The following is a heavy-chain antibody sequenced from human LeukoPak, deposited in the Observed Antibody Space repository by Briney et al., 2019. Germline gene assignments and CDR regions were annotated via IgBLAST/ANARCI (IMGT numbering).Heavy chain of an antibody. D-gene: IGHD6-13*01. J-gene: IGHJ4*02. CDR2: INYSEST. V-gene: IGHV4-61*01. CDR1: GGSVTSGTYF. Sequence: SETLSLTCSVSGGSVTSGTYFWSWIRQPPGKGLEWVGYINYSESTNYNPSLKSRVTMSVDTSKNQFSLKLSSVTAADTAVYYCARGSDTAAGLYWGQGTLVTVSS. CDR3: ARGSDTAAGLY.